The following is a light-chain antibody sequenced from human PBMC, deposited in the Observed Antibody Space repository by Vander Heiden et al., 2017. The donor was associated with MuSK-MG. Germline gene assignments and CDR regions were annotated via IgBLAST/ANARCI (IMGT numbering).Light chain of an antibody. CDR1: QSVSSN. V-gene: IGKV3-15*01. Sequence: ATLSCRASQSVSSNLGWYQQKPGQAPRLLIYGASTRATGIPARFSGSGSGTEFTLTISSLQSEDFAVYYCQQYNNWPPITFGQGTRLEIK. J-gene: IGKJ5*01. CDR2: GAS. CDR3: QQYNNWPPIT.